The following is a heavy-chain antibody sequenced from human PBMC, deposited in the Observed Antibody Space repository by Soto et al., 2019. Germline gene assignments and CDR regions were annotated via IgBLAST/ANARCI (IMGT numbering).Heavy chain of an antibody. D-gene: IGHD3-16*01. Sequence: ASVKVSCKVSGYTLTELSMHWERQAPGKGLEWMGGFDPEDGETIYAQKFQGRVTMTEDTSTDTAYMELSSLRSEDTAVYYCATTSLHTLNRVLDYWGQGTLVTVSS. CDR1: GYTLTELS. J-gene: IGHJ4*02. CDR3: ATTSLHTLNRVLDY. V-gene: IGHV1-24*01. CDR2: FDPEDGET.